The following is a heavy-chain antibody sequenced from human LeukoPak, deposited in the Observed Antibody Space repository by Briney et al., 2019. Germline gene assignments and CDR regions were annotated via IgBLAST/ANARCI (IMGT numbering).Heavy chain of an antibody. V-gene: IGHV3-7*01. CDR2: INQDGSEK. J-gene: IGHJ4*02. Sequence: PGGSLRLSCAASGFSFSTYWMTWVRQAPGKGLEWVANINQDGSEKHYVDSVKGRFTISRDNSKNTLYLQMNSLRAEDTAVYYCAKRGRGGGEVAGYDCWGQGTLVTVSS. CDR1: GFSFSTYW. CDR3: AKRGRGGGEVAGYDC. D-gene: IGHD6-19*01.